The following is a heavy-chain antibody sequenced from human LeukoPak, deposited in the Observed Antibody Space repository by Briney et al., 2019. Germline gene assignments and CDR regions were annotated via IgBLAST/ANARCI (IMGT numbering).Heavy chain of an antibody. CDR2: ISYDGSNK. CDR3: ATTVVRYYFDY. CDR1: GFTFSSYG. V-gene: IGHV3-30*03. Sequence: PGGSLRLSCAASGFTFSSYGMHWVRQAPDKGLEWVAVISYDGSNKYYADSVKGRFTISRDNYKNTLYLQMNSLRAEDTAVYYCATTVVRYYFDYWGQGTLVTVSS. D-gene: IGHD4-23*01. J-gene: IGHJ4*02.